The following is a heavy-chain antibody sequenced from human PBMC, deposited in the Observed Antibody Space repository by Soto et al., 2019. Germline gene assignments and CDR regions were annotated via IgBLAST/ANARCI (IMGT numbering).Heavy chain of an antibody. Sequence: ASVKVSCKASGYTFTSYGISWVRQAPGQGLEWMGMINPSGGNTSYAQKLQGRVTMTRDTSTSTAYMELSSLRSEDTAVYYCARTRHGLLWFGGQTPNYFDYWGQGTLVTVSS. D-gene: IGHD3-10*01. V-gene: IGHV1-18*01. CDR2: INPSGGNT. J-gene: IGHJ4*02. CDR1: GYTFTSYG. CDR3: ARTRHGLLWFGGQTPNYFDY.